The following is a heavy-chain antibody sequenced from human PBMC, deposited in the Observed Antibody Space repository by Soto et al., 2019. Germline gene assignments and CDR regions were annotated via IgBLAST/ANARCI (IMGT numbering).Heavy chain of an antibody. Sequence: QVQLQQWGAGLLKPSETLSLTCAVYGGSFSGYYWSWIRQPPGKGLEWIGEINHRGSTNYNPSLRRRVPISVKTPTNHLSLKLTSVTAADTAVYYCARGSRVKIPAASGRDYYYHGLDVWGQGTAVTVSS. V-gene: IGHV4-34*01. D-gene: IGHD6-25*01. CDR1: GGSFSGYY. J-gene: IGHJ6*02. CDR3: ARGSRVKIPAASGRDYYYHGLDV. CDR2: INHRGST.